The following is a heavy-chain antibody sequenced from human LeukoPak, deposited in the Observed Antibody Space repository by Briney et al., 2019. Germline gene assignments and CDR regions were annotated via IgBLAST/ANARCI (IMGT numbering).Heavy chain of an antibody. J-gene: IGHJ3*02. CDR2: IYHSGST. Sequence: PSETLSLTCTVSGYSISSGYYWGWIRQPPGKGLEWIGSIYHSGSTYYNPSLKSRVTISVDTSKNQFSLKLSSVTAADTAVYYCARVLISGFLEWLGAFDIWGQGTMVTVSS. V-gene: IGHV4-38-2*02. D-gene: IGHD3-3*01. CDR1: GYSISSGYY. CDR3: ARVLISGFLEWLGAFDI.